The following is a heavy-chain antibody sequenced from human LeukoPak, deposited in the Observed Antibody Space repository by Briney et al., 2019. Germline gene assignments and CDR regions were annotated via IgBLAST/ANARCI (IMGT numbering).Heavy chain of an antibody. CDR2: IYYSGST. CDR3: ARHYYDSSGYYYGMGALDI. CDR1: GGSISSYY. V-gene: IGHV4-59*01. J-gene: IGHJ3*02. D-gene: IGHD3-22*01. Sequence: PSETLSLTCTVSGGSISSYYWSWIRQPPGKGLEWIGYIYYSGSTNYNPSLKSRVTISVDTSKNQFSLKLSSVTAADTAVYYCARHYYDSSGYYYGMGALDIWGQGTMVTVSS.